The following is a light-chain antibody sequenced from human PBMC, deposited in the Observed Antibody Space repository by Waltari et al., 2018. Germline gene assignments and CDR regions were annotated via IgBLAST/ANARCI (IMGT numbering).Light chain of an antibody. CDR2: GAS. CDR3: QHYVSLPAT. Sequence: IVLTQSPGTLSLSPGASATLSCRASQSVGRTLAWYQQKPGQAPRLLIYGASIRATGIPDRFSGGGSGTDFSLGINRLEPEDFAVYYCQHYVSLPATFGQGTKVEIK. J-gene: IGKJ1*01. V-gene: IGKV3-20*01. CDR1: QSVGRT.